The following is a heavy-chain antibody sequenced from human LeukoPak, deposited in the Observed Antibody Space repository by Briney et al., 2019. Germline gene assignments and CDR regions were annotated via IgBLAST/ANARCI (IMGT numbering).Heavy chain of an antibody. J-gene: IGHJ4*02. Sequence: PGGSLRLSRAASGFTFSSYGMHWVRQAPGKGLEWVAFIRYDGSNKYYADSVKGRFTISRDNSKNTLYLQMNSLRAEDTAVYYCAKTAQLTRWLQPDYFDYWGQGTLVTVSS. CDR2: IRYDGSNK. V-gene: IGHV3-30*02. CDR1: GFTFSSYG. D-gene: IGHD5-24*01. CDR3: AKTAQLTRWLQPDYFDY.